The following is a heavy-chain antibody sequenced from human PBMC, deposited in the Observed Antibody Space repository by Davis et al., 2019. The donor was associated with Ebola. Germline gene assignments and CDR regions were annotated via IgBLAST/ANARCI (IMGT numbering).Heavy chain of an antibody. V-gene: IGHV3-23*01. CDR1: GFTFSSYA. D-gene: IGHD3-10*02. CDR3: AACSGSTHYYGMDV. Sequence: GESPKISCAASGFTFSSYAMSWVRQAPGKGLEWVSGISGSGGSTYYADSVKGRFTISIDNSKNTLYLQMNSLRVEDTAVYHCAACSGSTHYYGMDVWGKGTTVTVSS. CDR2: ISGSGGST. J-gene: IGHJ6*04.